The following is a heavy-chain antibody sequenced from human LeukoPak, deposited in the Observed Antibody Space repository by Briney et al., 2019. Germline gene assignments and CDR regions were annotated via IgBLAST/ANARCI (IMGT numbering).Heavy chain of an antibody. D-gene: IGHD6-19*01. Sequence: PSETLSLTCSVSAYYISSGYYWGWIRQPPGKGLEWIGSIYQSGSTYYNPSLRSRVTISIDTSKNQFSLKLSSVTAADTAVYYCARRGDSIGWYGGVDYWGQGILVTVSS. V-gene: IGHV4-38-2*02. CDR2: IYQSGST. J-gene: IGHJ4*02. CDR1: AYYISSGYY. CDR3: ARRGDSIGWYGGVDY.